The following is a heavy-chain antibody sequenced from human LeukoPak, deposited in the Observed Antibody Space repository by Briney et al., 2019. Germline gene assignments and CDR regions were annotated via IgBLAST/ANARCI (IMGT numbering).Heavy chain of an antibody. Sequence: GGSLSLSCAATGFTFGSHTMSWVRQAPGKGLEWFSSISGSGDSTYYADSVKGRFTLSRDNSKNTLYLQINSLRAEDTAIYFCAKTRTMIEFEYSSSSAFDSWGQGTLVTVSS. CDR2: ISGSGDST. J-gene: IGHJ4*02. CDR1: GFTFGSHT. D-gene: IGHD6-6*01. V-gene: IGHV3-23*01. CDR3: AKTRTMIEFEYSSSSAFDS.